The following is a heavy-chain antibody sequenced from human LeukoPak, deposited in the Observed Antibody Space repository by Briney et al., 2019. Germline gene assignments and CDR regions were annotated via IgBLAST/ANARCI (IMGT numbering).Heavy chain of an antibody. Sequence: PSETLSLTCTVSGGSISSTTYYWGWIRQPPGKGLEWIGSIYYSGSTNYNPSLKSRVTISVDTSKNQFSLKLSSVTAADTAVYYCARHGPWAALMVRGVIREFDYWGQGTLVTVSS. CDR3: ARHGPWAALMVRGVIREFDY. CDR2: IYYSGST. J-gene: IGHJ4*02. D-gene: IGHD3-10*01. CDR1: GGSISSTTYY. V-gene: IGHV4-39*01.